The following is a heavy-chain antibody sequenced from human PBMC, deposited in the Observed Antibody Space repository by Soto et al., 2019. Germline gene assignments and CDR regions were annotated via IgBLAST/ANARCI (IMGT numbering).Heavy chain of an antibody. V-gene: IGHV4-4*02. Sequence: QVQLQESGPGLVKPSGTLSLTCAVSGGSISSSNGWSWVRQPPGKGLEWIGEIYHSGSTNYNPSLKSRVTISVDKSKNQLSLKLSSVTAADTAVYYCAREKWVKAVAGHRKAGLDPWGQGTLVTVSS. CDR1: GGSISSSNG. J-gene: IGHJ5*02. CDR3: AREKWVKAVAGHRKAGLDP. CDR2: IYHSGST. D-gene: IGHD6-19*01.